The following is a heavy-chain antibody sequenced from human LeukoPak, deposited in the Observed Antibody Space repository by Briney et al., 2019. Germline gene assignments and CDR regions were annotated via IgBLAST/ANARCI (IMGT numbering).Heavy chain of an antibody. D-gene: IGHD6-13*01. CDR3: ARDRGYSSSWYRTHFDY. J-gene: IGHJ4*02. CDR1: GFTFSRCS. CDR2: ISGSGGST. V-gene: IGHV3-23*01. Sequence: GGSLRLSCAASGFTFSRCSMNWVRQAPGKGLEWVSAISGSGGSTYYADSVKGRFTISRDNSKNTLYLQMNSLRAEDTAVYYCARDRGYSSSWYRTHFDYWGQGTLVTVSS.